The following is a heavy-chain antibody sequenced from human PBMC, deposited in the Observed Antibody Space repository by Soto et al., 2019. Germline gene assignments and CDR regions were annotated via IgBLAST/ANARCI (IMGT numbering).Heavy chain of an antibody. CDR2: IYPGDSDA. D-gene: IGHD5-12*01. J-gene: IGHJ3*02. CDR1: GYSFTTHC. V-gene: IGHV5-51*01. Sequence: GESLKISCNGSGYSFTTHCLALVRQMPGRGLEYMGIIYPGDSDARYSPSFQGQVTLSADKSISTAYLQWTSLRASDTAIYYCARARVSTPRLEDPFDIWGQGTMVTV. CDR3: ARARVSTPRLEDPFDI.